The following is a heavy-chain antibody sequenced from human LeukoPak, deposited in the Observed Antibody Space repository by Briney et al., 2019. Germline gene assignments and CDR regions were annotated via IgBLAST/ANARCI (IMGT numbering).Heavy chain of an antibody. Sequence: GRSLRLSCAASGFTFDDYAMHWVRQAPGKGLEWVSGISWNSGSIGYADSVKGRFTISRDNAKNTLYLQVNSLRAEDTAVYYCARGTAARPGWFDPWGQGTLVTVSS. CDR1: GFTFDDYA. J-gene: IGHJ5*02. D-gene: IGHD6-6*01. CDR2: ISWNSGSI. CDR3: ARGTAARPGWFDP. V-gene: IGHV3-9*01.